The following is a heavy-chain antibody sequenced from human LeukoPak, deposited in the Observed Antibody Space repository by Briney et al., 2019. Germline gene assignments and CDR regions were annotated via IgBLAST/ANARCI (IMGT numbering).Heavy chain of an antibody. J-gene: IGHJ5*02. D-gene: IGHD3-10*01. Sequence: SETLSLTCAVSGGSISSGGYSWSWIRQPPGKGLEWIGYIYHSGSTYYNPSLKSRVTISVDRSKNQFSLKLSSVTAADTAVYYCARGAYYYGSGSYYITWFDPWGRGTLVTVSS. CDR3: ARGAYYYGSGSYYITWFDP. CDR2: IYHSGST. CDR1: GGSISSGGYS. V-gene: IGHV4-30-2*01.